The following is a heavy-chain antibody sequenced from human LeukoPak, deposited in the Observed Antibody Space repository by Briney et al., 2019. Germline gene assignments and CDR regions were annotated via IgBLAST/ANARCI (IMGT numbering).Heavy chain of an antibody. CDR1: GFTLKYYS. CDR2: LSSGSSVL. Sequence: GGSLRLSCAASGFTLKYYSMNWVRQAPGKGLEWVSFLSSGSSVLNYADSVRGRFAISRDDAKSSLYLQMNSLRDEDTAVYYCARNNGLPEDAFDLWGQGTMVTVSS. V-gene: IGHV3-21*01. CDR3: ARNNGLPEDAFDL. D-gene: IGHD2-8*01. J-gene: IGHJ3*01.